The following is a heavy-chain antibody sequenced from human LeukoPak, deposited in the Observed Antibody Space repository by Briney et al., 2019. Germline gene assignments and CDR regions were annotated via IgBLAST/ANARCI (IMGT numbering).Heavy chain of an antibody. V-gene: IGHV3-9*03. CDR1: GFTFDDYA. CDR3: AKDKYGSGCYLTHLTN. J-gene: IGHJ4*02. CDR2: ISWNSGSI. D-gene: IGHD3-10*01. Sequence: PGGSLRLSCAASGFTFDDYAMHWVRQAPGKGLEWVSGISWNSGSIGYADSVKGRFTISRDNAKNSLYLQMSSLRAEDMALYYCAKDKYGSGCYLTHLTNWGQGTLVTVSS.